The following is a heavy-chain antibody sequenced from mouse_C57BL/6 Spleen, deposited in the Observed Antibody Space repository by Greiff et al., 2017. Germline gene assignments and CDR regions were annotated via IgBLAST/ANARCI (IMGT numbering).Heavy chain of an antibody. CDR3: AGTMITTRYAMDY. Sequence: EVQLQESGPGLVKPSQSLSLTCSVTGYSITSGYYWNWIRQFPGNKLEWMGYISYDGSNNYNPSLKNRISITRDTSKNQFFLKLNSVTTEDTATYYCAGTMITTRYAMDYWGQGTSVTVSS. CDR2: ISYDGSN. CDR1: GYSITSGYY. J-gene: IGHJ4*01. D-gene: IGHD2-4*01. V-gene: IGHV3-6*01.